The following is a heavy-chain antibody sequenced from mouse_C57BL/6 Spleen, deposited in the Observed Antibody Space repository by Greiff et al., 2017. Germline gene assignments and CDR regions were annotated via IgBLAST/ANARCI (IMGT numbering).Heavy chain of an antibody. D-gene: IGHD2-3*01. V-gene: IGHV1-64*01. CDR1: GYTFTSYW. J-gene: IGHJ4*01. CDR3: ARDGYPAYYSMDY. Sequence: QVQLQQPGAELVKPGASVKLSCKASGYTFTSYWMHWVKQRPGQGLEWIGMIHPNSGSTNYNEKFKSKATLTVDKSSSTAYMQLSSLTSEDSAGYYCARDGYPAYYSMDYWGQGTSVTVSS. CDR2: IHPNSGST.